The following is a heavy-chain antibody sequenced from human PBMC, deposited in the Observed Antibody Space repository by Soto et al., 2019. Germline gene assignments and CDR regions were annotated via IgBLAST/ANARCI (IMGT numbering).Heavy chain of an antibody. CDR1: GYTFTSYG. V-gene: IGHV1-18*01. CDR3: ARGPITFGGVIVTPDY. Sequence: ASVKVCCKASGYTFTSYGISWVRQAPGQGLEWMGWISAYNGNTNYAQKLQGRVTMTTDTSTSTAYMELRSLRSDDTAVYYCARGPITFGGVIVTPDYWGQGTLVTVSS. D-gene: IGHD3-16*02. CDR2: ISAYNGNT. J-gene: IGHJ4*02.